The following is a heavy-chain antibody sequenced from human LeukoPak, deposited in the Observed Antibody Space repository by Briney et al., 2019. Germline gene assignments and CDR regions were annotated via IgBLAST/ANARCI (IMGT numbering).Heavy chain of an antibody. CDR1: GGSFSGYY. J-gene: IGHJ6*03. Sequence: PSETLSLTCAVYGGSFSGYYWSWIRQPPGKGLEWIGEINHSGSTNYNPSLKSRVTISVDTSKNQFSLKLSSVTAADTAVYYCARGVPRITMVRGGAYYYYYTDVWGKGTTVTVSS. V-gene: IGHV4-34*01. CDR2: INHSGST. CDR3: ARGVPRITMVRGGAYYYYYTDV. D-gene: IGHD3-10*01.